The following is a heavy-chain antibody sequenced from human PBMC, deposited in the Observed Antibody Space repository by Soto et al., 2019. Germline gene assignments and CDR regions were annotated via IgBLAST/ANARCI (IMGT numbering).Heavy chain of an antibody. J-gene: IGHJ4*02. CDR1: GFTFSSYW. CDR3: AGDREDYYDSSGYYGY. V-gene: IGHV3-7*01. D-gene: IGHD3-22*01. Sequence: GGSLRLSCAASGFTFSSYWMSWVRQAPGKGLEWVANIKQDGSEKYYVDSVKGRFTISRDNAKNSLYLQMNSLRAEDTAVYYCAGDREDYYDSSGYYGYWGQGTLVTVSS. CDR2: IKQDGSEK.